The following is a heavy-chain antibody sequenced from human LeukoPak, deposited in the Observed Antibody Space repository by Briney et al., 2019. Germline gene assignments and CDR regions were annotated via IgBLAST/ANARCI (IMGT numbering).Heavy chain of an antibody. D-gene: IGHD6-6*01. Sequence: GGSLRLSCAASGFTFSGYDIHWARQAPGKGLEWVAGIQYDGSNKYYTDSVKGRFTISRDNSKNTLYLQMNSLRAEDTAVYYCARGGSSSYYYGMDVWGQGTTVTVSS. J-gene: IGHJ6*02. V-gene: IGHV3-33*01. CDR2: IQYDGSNK. CDR1: GFTFSGYD. CDR3: ARGGSSSYYYGMDV.